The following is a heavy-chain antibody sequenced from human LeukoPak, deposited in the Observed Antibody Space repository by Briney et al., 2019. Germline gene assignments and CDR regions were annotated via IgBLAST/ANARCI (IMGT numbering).Heavy chain of an antibody. V-gene: IGHV4-38-2*02. Sequence: PSETLSLTXTVSGYSISSGYYWGWIRQPPGKGLEWIGSIYHSESTYYNPSLKSRVTISVDTSKNQFSLKLSSVTAADTAVYYCARDSRAYCAGDCYSSGWLDPWGQGTLVTVSS. CDR3: ARDSRAYCAGDCYSSGWLDP. CDR1: GYSISSGYY. CDR2: IYHSEST. J-gene: IGHJ5*02. D-gene: IGHD2-21*01.